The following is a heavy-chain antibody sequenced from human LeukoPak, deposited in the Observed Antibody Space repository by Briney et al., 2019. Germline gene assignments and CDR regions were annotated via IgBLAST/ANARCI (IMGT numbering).Heavy chain of an antibody. CDR2: ISSSSSTI. D-gene: IGHD3-22*01. V-gene: IGHV3-48*01. CDR3: ARDRGYDSSGYYLYYFDY. CDR1: GFTFSSYS. J-gene: IGHJ4*02. Sequence: GGSLRLSCAASGFTFSSYSMNWVRQAPGKGLEWVSYISSSSSTIYYADSVKGRFTISRDNAKNSLYLQMNSLRAEDTAVYYCARDRGYDSSGYYLYYFDYWGQGTLVTVSS.